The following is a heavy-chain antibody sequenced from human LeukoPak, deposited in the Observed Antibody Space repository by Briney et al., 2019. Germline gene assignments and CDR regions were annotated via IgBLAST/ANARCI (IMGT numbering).Heavy chain of an antibody. CDR3: ALNLWFGELTDFDY. V-gene: IGHV1-69*13. J-gene: IGHJ4*02. Sequence: SVKVSCKASGGTFSSYAISWVRQAPGQGLEWMGGIIPIFGTANYAQKFRGRVTITADESTSTAYMELSSLRSEDTAVYYCALNLWFGELTDFDYWGQGTLVTVSS. CDR1: GGTFSSYA. D-gene: IGHD3-10*01. CDR2: IIPIFGTA.